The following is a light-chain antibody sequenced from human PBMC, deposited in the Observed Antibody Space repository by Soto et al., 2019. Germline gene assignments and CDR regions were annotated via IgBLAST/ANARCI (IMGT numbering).Light chain of an antibody. CDR2: GAS. Sequence: EIVLTQSPGTLSLSPGERATLSCRASQSVSSSYLAWYQQKPAQAPRLLIYGASSRATGIPDRFSGSGSGTDFTLTISRLEPEDFAVYYCQQYGSSPWTFDQGTKVEIK. CDR3: QQYGSSPWT. V-gene: IGKV3-20*01. CDR1: QSVSSSY. J-gene: IGKJ1*01.